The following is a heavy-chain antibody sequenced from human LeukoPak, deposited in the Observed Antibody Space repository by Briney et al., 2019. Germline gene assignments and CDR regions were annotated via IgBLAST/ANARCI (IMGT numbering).Heavy chain of an antibody. CDR2: IYDSGST. CDR3: ARTIAVAGYNWFDP. J-gene: IGHJ5*02. D-gene: IGHD6-19*01. CDR1: GGSISSYY. V-gene: IGHV4-59*01. Sequence: PSETLSLTCTVSGGSISSYYWNWIRQPPGKGLEWIGYIYDSGSTNYNPSLKSRVTISVDTSKNQFSLKLTSVTAADTAVYYCARTIAVAGYNWFDPWGQGTLVTASS.